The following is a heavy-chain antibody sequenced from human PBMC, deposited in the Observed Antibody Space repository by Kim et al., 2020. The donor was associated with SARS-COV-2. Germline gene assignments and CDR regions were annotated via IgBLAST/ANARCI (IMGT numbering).Heavy chain of an antibody. Sequence: GGSLRLSCAASGFTFRTFAMNWVRQAPGKGLEWVSALSGSGVGTYYAESVKGRFTISRDNSKNTLYLEMHALRADDTAVYYCAKGKVAVLAPSYGMDVWG. CDR3: AKGKVAVLAPSYGMDV. V-gene: IGHV3-23*01. CDR1: GFTFRTFA. D-gene: IGHD3-10*01. J-gene: IGHJ6*01. CDR2: LSGSGVGT.